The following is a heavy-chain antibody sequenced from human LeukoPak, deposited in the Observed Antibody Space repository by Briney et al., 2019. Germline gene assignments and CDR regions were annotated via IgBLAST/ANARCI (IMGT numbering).Heavy chain of an antibody. CDR1: GGSISSSSYY. CDR2: IYYSGST. J-gene: IGHJ5*02. D-gene: IGHD6-13*01. V-gene: IGHV4-39*01. Sequence: PSETLSLTCTVSGGSISSSSYYWGWIRAPPRKGLEWIGSIYYSGSTYYNPSLKSLVTISVDTSKNQFPLKLSSVTAADTAVYYCARQEAAAGMKTLWFDPWGQGTLVTVSS. CDR3: ARQEAAAGMKTLWFDP.